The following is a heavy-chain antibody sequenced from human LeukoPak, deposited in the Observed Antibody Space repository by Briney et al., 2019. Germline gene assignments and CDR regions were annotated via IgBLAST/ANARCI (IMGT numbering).Heavy chain of an antibody. CDR1: GFTFDDYG. CDR2: INWNGGST. CDR3: ARERRRYDFWSGYYKS. D-gene: IGHD3-3*01. J-gene: IGHJ5*02. Sequence: PGGSLRLSCAASGFTFDDYGMNWVRQAPGKGLEWVSGINWNGGSTGYADSVKGRFTISRDNAKNSLYLQMNSLRAEDTALYYCARERRRYDFWSGYYKSWGQGTLVTVSS. V-gene: IGHV3-20*04.